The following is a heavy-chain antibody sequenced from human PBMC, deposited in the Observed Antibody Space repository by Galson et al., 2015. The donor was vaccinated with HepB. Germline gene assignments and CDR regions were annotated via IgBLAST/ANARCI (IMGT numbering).Heavy chain of an antibody. CDR3: ATDSGPAF. V-gene: IGHV3-30*03. J-gene: IGHJ4*02. CDR2: ISYDGNNK. Sequence: SLRLSCAASGFTFSNYGIHWVRQAPDKGLEWVALISYDGNNKYYADSVKGRFTISRDNSKNTLYLHMNSLRAEDTAVYYCATDSGPAFWGQGTLVTVSS. D-gene: IGHD1-26*01. CDR1: GFTFSNYG.